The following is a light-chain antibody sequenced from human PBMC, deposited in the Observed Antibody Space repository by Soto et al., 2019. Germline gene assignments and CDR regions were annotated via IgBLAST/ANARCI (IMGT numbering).Light chain of an antibody. CDR2: EVS. V-gene: IGLV2-8*01. Sequence: QSALTQPPSASGSPGQSVTISCTGTSSGVGGYNYVSWYQQHPGKAPKLMIFEVSKRPSGVPDRFSGSKSGNTASLTVSGLQAEDEADYYCSSYPGSNNPLFGGGTKLTVL. J-gene: IGLJ2*01. CDR1: SSGVGGYNY. CDR3: SSYPGSNNPL.